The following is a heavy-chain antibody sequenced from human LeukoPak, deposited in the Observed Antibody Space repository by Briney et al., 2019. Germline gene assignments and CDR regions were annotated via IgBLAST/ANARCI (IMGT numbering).Heavy chain of an antibody. Sequence: ASVKVSCKASGYAFTSYYMHWVRQAPGQGLEWMGIINPSGGSTSYAQKFQGRVTMTRDMSTGTVYMELSSLRSEDTAVYYCARGVTGIYYYYYMDVWGTGTTVTVSS. CDR2: INPSGGST. D-gene: IGHD3-10*01. V-gene: IGHV1-46*01. CDR1: GYAFTSYY. J-gene: IGHJ6*03. CDR3: ARGVTGIYYYYYMDV.